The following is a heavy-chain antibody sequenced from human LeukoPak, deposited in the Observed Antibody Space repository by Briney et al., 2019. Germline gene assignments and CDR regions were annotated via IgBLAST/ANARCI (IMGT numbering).Heavy chain of an antibody. CDR2: INPSGGSI. Sequence: GASVKVSCKASGYTFTRYDMHWVRQAPGQGLEWMGIINPSGGSINYAQKFQGRVTMTRDTSTSTVYMELSSLRSDDTAVYYCASQSTDWLAYYGMDVWGQGTTVTVSS. V-gene: IGHV1-46*01. D-gene: IGHD3-9*01. CDR1: GYTFTRYD. CDR3: ASQSTDWLAYYGMDV. J-gene: IGHJ6*02.